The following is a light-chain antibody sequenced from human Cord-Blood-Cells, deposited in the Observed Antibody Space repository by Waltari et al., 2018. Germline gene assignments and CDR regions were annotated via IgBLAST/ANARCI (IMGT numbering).Light chain of an antibody. CDR1: SLRSYY. J-gene: IGLJ1*01. V-gene: IGLV3-19*01. CDR2: GKN. Sequence: SSELTQDPAVSVALGQTVRLTCQGESLRSYYASWYQQKPGQAPVLVIYGKNNRPSGIPDRISGSSSGNTASLTITGAQAEDEADYYCNSRDSSGNHYVFGTGTKVTVL. CDR3: NSRDSSGNHYV.